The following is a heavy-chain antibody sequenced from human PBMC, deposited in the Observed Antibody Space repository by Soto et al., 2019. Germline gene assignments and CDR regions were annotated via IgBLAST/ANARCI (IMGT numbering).Heavy chain of an antibody. CDR2: IIPIFGTA. CDR3: ARAGSSGYDAFDI. Sequence: ALVKVSCTASGYTFTSYDINWVRQATGQGLEWMGGIIPIFGTANYAQKFQGRVTITADESTSTAYMELSSLRSEDTAVYYCARAGSSGYDAFDIWGQGTMVTVSS. D-gene: IGHD3-22*01. CDR1: GYTFTSYD. V-gene: IGHV1-69*13. J-gene: IGHJ3*02.